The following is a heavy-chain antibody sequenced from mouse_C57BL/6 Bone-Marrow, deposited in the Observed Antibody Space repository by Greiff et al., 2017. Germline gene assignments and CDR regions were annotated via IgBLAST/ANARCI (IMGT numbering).Heavy chain of an antibody. D-gene: IGHD6-1*01. Sequence: QVQLQQSGAELVRPGTSVKVSCKASGYAFTNYLIEWVKQRPGQGLEWIGVINPGGGGTNYNEKFKGKATLTADKSSSTAYMQLSSLTSEDSAVYFCARGVPLVDYWGQGTSVTVSS. CDR3: ARGVPLVDY. CDR2: INPGGGGT. CDR1: GYAFTNYL. J-gene: IGHJ4*01. V-gene: IGHV1-54*01.